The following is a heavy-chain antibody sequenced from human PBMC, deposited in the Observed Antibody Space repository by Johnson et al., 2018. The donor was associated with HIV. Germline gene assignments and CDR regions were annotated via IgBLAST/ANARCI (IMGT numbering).Heavy chain of an antibody. V-gene: IGHV3-33*01. CDR1: GFTFSSYG. CDR2: IWYDGSNK. J-gene: IGHJ3*02. D-gene: IGHD6-19*01. CDR3: ARDSFIAVTLSDAFDI. Sequence: QVQLVESGGGVVQPGRSLRLSCAASGFTFSSYGMHWVRQAPGKGLEWVAVIWYDGSNKYYADSVKGRFTISRDNSKNTLYLQMNSLRAEDTALYYCARDSFIAVTLSDAFDIWGQGTVVTVSS.